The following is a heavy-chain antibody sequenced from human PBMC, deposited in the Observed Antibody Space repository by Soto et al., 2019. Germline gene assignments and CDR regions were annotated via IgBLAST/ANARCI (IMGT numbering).Heavy chain of an antibody. CDR3: ARGETGTIYYYYYMDV. CDR2: IYYSGST. V-gene: IGHV4-59*01. Sequence: PSETLSLTCTVSGGSISSYYWSWIRQPPGKGLEWIGYIYYSGSTNYNPSLKSRVTISVDTSKNQFSLKLSSVTAADTAVYYCARGETGTIYYYYYMDVWGKGTTVNVSS. CDR1: GGSISSYY. D-gene: IGHD1-1*01. J-gene: IGHJ6*03.